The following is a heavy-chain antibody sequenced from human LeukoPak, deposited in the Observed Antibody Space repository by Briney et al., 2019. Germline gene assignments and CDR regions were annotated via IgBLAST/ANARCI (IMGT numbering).Heavy chain of an antibody. V-gene: IGHV4-38-2*01. CDR3: ARWYSSSGYFDY. J-gene: IGHJ4*02. D-gene: IGHD6-6*01. CDR1: RYSISSGYY. CDR2: IYHSGTT. Sequence: PSETLSLTCAVSRYSISSGYYWGWIRQPPGKGLEWIGSIYHSGTTDYSPSLKSRVTISVDTSNNQFSLKLSPVTAADTAVYYCARWYSSSGYFDYWGQGTLVTVSS.